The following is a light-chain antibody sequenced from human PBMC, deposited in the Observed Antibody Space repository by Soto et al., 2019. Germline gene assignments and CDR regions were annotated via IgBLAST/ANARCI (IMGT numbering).Light chain of an antibody. Sequence: QSLLTQPPSASGTPGQRVTISCSGSSFNIGSNYVYWYQQLPGTAPKLLIYRNNQRPSGVPDRFSGSKSGTSASLAISGLRSDDEADYYCGAWDDSLSAVVFGGGTKLTVL. CDR3: GAWDDSLSAVV. CDR2: RNN. CDR1: SFNIGSNY. J-gene: IGLJ2*01. V-gene: IGLV1-47*01.